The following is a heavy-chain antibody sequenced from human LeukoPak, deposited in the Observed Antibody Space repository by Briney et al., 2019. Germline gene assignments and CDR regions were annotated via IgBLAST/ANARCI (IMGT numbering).Heavy chain of an antibody. CDR3: ARVDVGATSDY. J-gene: IGHJ4*02. Sequence: PGGSLRLSCAASGFTFSSYEMNWVRQAPGKGLEWVSYISSSGSTIYYADSVKGRFTISRDNAKKSLYLQMNSLRAEDTAVYYCARVDVGATSDYWGQGTLVTVSS. V-gene: IGHV3-48*03. CDR1: GFTFSSYE. D-gene: IGHD1-26*01. CDR2: ISSSGSTI.